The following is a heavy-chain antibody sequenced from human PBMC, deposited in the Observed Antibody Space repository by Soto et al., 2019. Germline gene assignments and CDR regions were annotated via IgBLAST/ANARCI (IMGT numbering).Heavy chain of an antibody. Sequence: SETLSLTCTVSGGSISSGGSYWSWIRQSPGKGLEWIGYIYYSGTTYYNPSLKSRVSISLDTSKNQFSLKLSSVTAADTAVYYCVRVPDYWGQGTLVT. CDR3: VRVPDY. CDR2: IYYSGTT. J-gene: IGHJ4*02. V-gene: IGHV4-31*03. CDR1: GGSISSGGSY.